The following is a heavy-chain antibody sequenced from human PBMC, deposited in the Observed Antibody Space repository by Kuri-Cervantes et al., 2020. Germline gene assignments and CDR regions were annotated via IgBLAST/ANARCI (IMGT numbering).Heavy chain of an antibody. D-gene: IGHD4/OR15-4a*01. CDR1: GGSISSYY. J-gene: IGHJ4*02. CDR3: ARVDYGLDY. V-gene: IGHV4-59*01. Sequence: SETLSLTCTVSGGSISSYYWSWIRQPPGKGLEWIGYIYYSGATNYNPSLKSRVTISVDTSKNQFSLKLISVTAADTAVYYCARVDYGLDYWGQGTPVTDSS. CDR2: IYYSGAT.